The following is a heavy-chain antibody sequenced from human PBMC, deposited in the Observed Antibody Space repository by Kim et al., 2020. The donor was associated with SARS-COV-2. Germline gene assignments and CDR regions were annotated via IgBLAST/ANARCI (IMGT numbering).Heavy chain of an antibody. CDR2: INAGTGNI. CDR1: GYTFTNYA. J-gene: IGHJ4*02. CDR3: ARDLLHSGYDY. D-gene: IGHD5-12*01. V-gene: IGHV1-3*01. Sequence: ASVKVSCKASGYTFTNYAIQWVRQAPGQGLEWMGWINAGTGNIKYSQKFQGRATLTWDTSASTAYMELRALTSEDTAVYYCARDLLHSGYDYWGQGTLVTVSS.